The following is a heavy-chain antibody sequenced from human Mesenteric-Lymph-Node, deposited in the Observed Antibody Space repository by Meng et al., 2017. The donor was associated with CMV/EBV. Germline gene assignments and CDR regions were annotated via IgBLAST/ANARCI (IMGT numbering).Heavy chain of an antibody. CDR3: ARDSTPLYDSGGGWFDP. D-gene: IGHD3-3*01. CDR1: GFTFSGYW. CDR2: ISWNSVNI. Sequence: SLKISCAASGFTFSGYWMTWVRQAPGKGLEWVSGISWNSVNIGYADSVRGRFTISRDNAKNSLYLQMNSLRAEDTAFYYCARDSTPLYDSGGGWFDPWGQGTLVTVSS. V-gene: IGHV3-9*01. J-gene: IGHJ5*02.